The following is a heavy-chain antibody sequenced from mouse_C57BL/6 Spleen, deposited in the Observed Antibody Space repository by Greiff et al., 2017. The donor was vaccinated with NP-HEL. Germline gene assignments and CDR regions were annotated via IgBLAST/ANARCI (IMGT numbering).Heavy chain of an antibody. CDR1: GYTFTSYW. CDR2: IHPNSGST. V-gene: IGHV1-64*01. D-gene: IGHD2-3*01. Sequence: QVQLQQPGAELVKPGASVKLSCKASGYTFTSYWMHWVKQRPGQGLEWIGMIHPNSGSTNYNEKFKSKATLTVDKSSSTAYMQLSSLTSEDSAVYYGARPDGYYPCYAMDYWGQGTSVTVSS. J-gene: IGHJ4*01. CDR3: ARPDGYYPCYAMDY.